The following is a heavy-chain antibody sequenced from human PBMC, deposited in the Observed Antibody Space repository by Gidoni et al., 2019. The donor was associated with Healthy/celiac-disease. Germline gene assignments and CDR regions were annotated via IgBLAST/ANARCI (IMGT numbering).Heavy chain of an antibody. J-gene: IGHJ5*02. CDR1: GGSISSSSYY. CDR2: IYYSGST. V-gene: IGHV4-39*01. D-gene: IGHD2-21*01. CDR3: ARNPPGCGSYCYSSWFDP. Sequence: QLQLQESGPGLVKPSETLSLTCTVSGGSISSSSYYGGWIRQPPGKGLEWIGSIYYSGSTYYNPSLKSRVTISVDTAKNQFSLKLSSVTAADTTVYYCARNPPGCGSYCYSSWFDPWGQGTLVTVSS.